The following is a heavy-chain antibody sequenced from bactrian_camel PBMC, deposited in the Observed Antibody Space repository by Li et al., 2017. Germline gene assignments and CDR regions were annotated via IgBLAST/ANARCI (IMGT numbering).Heavy chain of an antibody. D-gene: IGHD3*01. CDR2: IYTESGFT. CDR3: VARSGPCSLRSTLYND. Sequence: HVQLVESGGGSVQAGGALNLSCTASQSTGGCMGWFRQVPGKKREGVATIYTESGFTYYAESLKDRFTISQDYAKKTIYLQMSSLKPEDTAMYYCVARSGPCSLRSTLYNDWGQGTQVT. CDR1: QSTGGC. V-gene: IGHV3S45*01. J-gene: IGHJ4*01.